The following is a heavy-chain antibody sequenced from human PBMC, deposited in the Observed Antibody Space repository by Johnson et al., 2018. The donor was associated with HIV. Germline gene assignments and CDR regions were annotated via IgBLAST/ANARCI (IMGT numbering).Heavy chain of an antibody. CDR1: GFIFDDYG. CDR3: AASPEDLRAFDI. J-gene: IGHJ3*02. Sequence: VQLVESGGGVVRPGGSLRFSCAASGFIFDDYGMNWVRQAPGKGLELVSGINWDGGSTGYADSVKGRFTISRDNAKNSLYLQMNSLRAEDTALYYCAASPEDLRAFDIWGQGTMVTVSS. CDR2: INWDGGST. D-gene: IGHD2-15*01. V-gene: IGHV3-20*04.